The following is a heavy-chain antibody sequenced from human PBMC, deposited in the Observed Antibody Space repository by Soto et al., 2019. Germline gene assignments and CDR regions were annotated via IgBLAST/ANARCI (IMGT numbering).Heavy chain of an antibody. D-gene: IGHD3-3*01. J-gene: IGHJ4*02. Sequence: QVQLQESGPGLVKPSQTLSLTCTVSVGSISSGDYYWSWIRQPPGKGLEWIGYIDYSGSTYYNPSLKSRVTISVDTSKNKFSLKLSSVTAADTAVYYCARGGYDFWSGYYPRPADYWGQGTLVTVSS. CDR3: ARGGYDFWSGYYPRPADY. V-gene: IGHV4-30-4*01. CDR1: VGSISSGDYY. CDR2: IDYSGST.